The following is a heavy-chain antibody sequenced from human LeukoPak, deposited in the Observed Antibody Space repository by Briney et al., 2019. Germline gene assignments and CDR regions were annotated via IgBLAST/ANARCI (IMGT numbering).Heavy chain of an antibody. D-gene: IGHD3-22*01. J-gene: IGHJ4*02. V-gene: IGHV3-73*01. Sequence: PGGSLRLSCAASGFTFSGSAMHWVRQASGKGLEWVGRIRSKANSYATAYAASVKGRFTISRDDSKNTAYLQMNSLKTEDTAVYYCAKQKEHYYDSSGYYYDRYFDYWGQGTLVTVSS. CDR2: IRSKANSYAT. CDR1: GFTFSGSA. CDR3: AKQKEHYYDSSGYYYDRYFDY.